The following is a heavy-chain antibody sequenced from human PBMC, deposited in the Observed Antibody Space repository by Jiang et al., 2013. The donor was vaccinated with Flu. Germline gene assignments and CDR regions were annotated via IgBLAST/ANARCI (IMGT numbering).Heavy chain of an antibody. CDR3: TRDLSAVTTSVRGILDY. CDR2: INPSGGTT. D-gene: IGHD4-17*01. V-gene: IGHV1-46*01. Sequence: SGAEVKKPGASVKVSCKTSGFTFTKYYLHWVRQAPGQGPEWVGLINPSGGTTSYAQKFQGRVNLTRDTSTNTIYMDLNSLRSEDTAVYYCTRDLSAVTTSVRGILDYWGQGTLVTVSS. CDR1: GFTFTKYY. J-gene: IGHJ4*02.